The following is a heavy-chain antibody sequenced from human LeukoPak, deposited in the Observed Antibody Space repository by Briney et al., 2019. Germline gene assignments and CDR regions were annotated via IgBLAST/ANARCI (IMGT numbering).Heavy chain of an antibody. D-gene: IGHD3-16*02. Sequence: ASVKISCKVSGYTFTDYYMHWVQQAPGKGLEWMGLVDPEDGETIYAEKFQGRVTITADTSTDTAYMELSSLRSEDTAVYYCATMRKDYVWGSYLIQFDYWGQGTLVTVSS. CDR1: GYTFTDYY. V-gene: IGHV1-69-2*01. CDR3: ATMRKDYVWGSYLIQFDY. J-gene: IGHJ4*02. CDR2: VDPEDGET.